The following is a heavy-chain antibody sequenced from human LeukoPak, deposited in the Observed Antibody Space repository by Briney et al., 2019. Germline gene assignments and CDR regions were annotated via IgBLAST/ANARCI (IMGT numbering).Heavy chain of an antibody. D-gene: IGHD4-17*01. Sequence: PGGSLRLSCAASGFTFRTFWMAWVRQAPGKGLEWVANIKQDGSDKYYLDSVEGRFTISRDNADNSLYLQLNSLRVEDTAVYYCARPWASGSLRFAFDYWGQGTLVTASS. CDR2: IKQDGSDK. CDR3: ARPWASGSLRFAFDY. CDR1: GFTFRTFW. V-gene: IGHV3-7*02. J-gene: IGHJ4*02.